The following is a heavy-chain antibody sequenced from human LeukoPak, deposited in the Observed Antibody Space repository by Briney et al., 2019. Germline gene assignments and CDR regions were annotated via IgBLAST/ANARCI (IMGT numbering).Heavy chain of an antibody. CDR2: ISSNGGST. J-gene: IGHJ4*02. V-gene: IGHV3-64D*06. CDR3: VKGPYYYGSGSYARLVY. Sequence: GGSLRLSCSASGFTFSSYAMHWVRQAPGKGLEYVSAISSNGGSTYYADSVKGRFTISRDNSKNALYLQMSSLRAEDTAVYYCVKGPYYYGSGSYARLVYWGQGTLVTVSS. D-gene: IGHD3-10*01. CDR1: GFTFSSYA.